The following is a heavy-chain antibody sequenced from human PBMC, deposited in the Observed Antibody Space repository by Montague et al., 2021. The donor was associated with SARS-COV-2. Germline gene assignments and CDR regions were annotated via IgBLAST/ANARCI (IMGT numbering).Heavy chain of an antibody. V-gene: IGHV4-34*01. Sequence: SETLSLTCAVYGGSFSGYYWSWIRQPPGKGLEWIGEINHSGSTNYNPSLKSRVTISVDTSKNQLSLKLSSVTAADTAVYYCARGRVVGALAFYYYYGMDVWGQGTTVTVSS. J-gene: IGHJ6*02. CDR1: GGSFSGYY. D-gene: IGHD1-26*01. CDR3: ARGRVVGALAFYYYYGMDV. CDR2: INHSGST.